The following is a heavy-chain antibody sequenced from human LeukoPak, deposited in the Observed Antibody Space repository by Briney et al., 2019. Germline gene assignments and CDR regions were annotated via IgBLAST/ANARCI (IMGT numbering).Heavy chain of an antibody. CDR3: ARAYSSSWYLNWFDP. J-gene: IGHJ5*02. D-gene: IGHD6-13*01. CDR2: ISYSGTT. V-gene: IGHV4-39*01. Sequence: SETLSLTCTVSSASITSSPYFWGWIRQSPGKGLEWIGSISYSGTTYYNPSLKSRVTISVDTSKNQFSLKLTSVTAADTALYYCARAYSSSWYLNWFDPWGQGTLVTVSS. CDR1: SASITSSPYF.